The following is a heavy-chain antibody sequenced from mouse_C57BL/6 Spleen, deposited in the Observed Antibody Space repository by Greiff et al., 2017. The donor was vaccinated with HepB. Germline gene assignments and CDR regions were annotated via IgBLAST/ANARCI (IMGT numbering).Heavy chain of an antibody. J-gene: IGHJ3*01. CDR2: INPSNGGT. D-gene: IGHD2-4*01. Sequence: QVHVKQPGTELVKPGASVKLSCKASGYTFTSYWMHWVKQRPGQGLEWIGNINPSNGGTNYNEKFKSKATLTVDKSSSTAYMQLSSLTSEDSAVYYCAKSLYYDYDGGFAYWGQGTLVTVSA. CDR1: GYTFTSYW. V-gene: IGHV1-53*01. CDR3: AKSLYYDYDGGFAY.